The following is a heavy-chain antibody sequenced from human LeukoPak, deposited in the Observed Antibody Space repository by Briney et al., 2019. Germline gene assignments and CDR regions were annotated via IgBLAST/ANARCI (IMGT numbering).Heavy chain of an antibody. Sequence: PGGSLRLSCVASGFTFRTYWMVWVRQAPGKGLEWVSVIYSGGSTYYADSVKGRFTISRDNSKNTLYLQMNSLRAEDTAVYYCARGPRNAWGFTSILYFDYWGQGTLVTVSS. CDR1: GFTFRTYW. V-gene: IGHV3-66*01. J-gene: IGHJ4*02. CDR2: IYSGGST. CDR3: ARGPRNAWGFTSILYFDY. D-gene: IGHD7-27*01.